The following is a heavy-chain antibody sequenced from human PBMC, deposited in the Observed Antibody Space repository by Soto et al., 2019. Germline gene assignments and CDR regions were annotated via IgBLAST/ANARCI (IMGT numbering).Heavy chain of an antibody. J-gene: IGHJ3*02. CDR2: IYHSGST. V-gene: IGHV4-4*02. CDR3: ASAWPRDAFDI. D-gene: IGHD5-12*01. CDR1: GGPISSSNW. Sequence: SETLSLTCAVSGGPISSSNWWSWVRQPPGKGLEWIGEIYHSGSTNYNPSLKSRVTISVDKSKNQFSPKLSSVTAADTAVYYCASAWPRDAFDIWGQGTMVTVSS.